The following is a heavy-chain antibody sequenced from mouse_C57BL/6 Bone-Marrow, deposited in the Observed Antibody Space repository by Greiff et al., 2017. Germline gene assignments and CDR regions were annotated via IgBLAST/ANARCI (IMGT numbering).Heavy chain of an antibody. J-gene: IGHJ3*01. CDR2: IDPETGGT. CDR3: TRRHYYGLEGFAY. D-gene: IGHD1-2*01. V-gene: IGHV1-15*01. Sequence: QVQLKQSGAELVRPGASVTLSCKASGSTFTDYEMHWVKQTPVHGLEWIGAIDPETGGTAYNQKFKGKAILTADKSSSTAYMERRSLPSKDSAVYYCTRRHYYGLEGFAYWGQGTLVTVSA. CDR1: GSTFTDYE.